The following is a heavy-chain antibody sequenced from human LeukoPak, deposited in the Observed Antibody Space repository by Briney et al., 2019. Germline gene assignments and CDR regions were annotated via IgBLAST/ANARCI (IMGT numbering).Heavy chain of an antibody. CDR1: GYSISSGYY. D-gene: IGHD5-18*01. V-gene: IGHV4-38-2*02. CDR2: IYHSGST. Sequence: SETLSLTCTVSGYSISSGYYWGWIRQPPGKGLEWIGSIYHSGSTYYNPPLKSRVTISVDTSKNQFSLKLSSVTAADTAVYYCARERFGGYSYDPDAFDIWGQGTMVTVSS. CDR3: ARERFGGYSYDPDAFDI. J-gene: IGHJ3*02.